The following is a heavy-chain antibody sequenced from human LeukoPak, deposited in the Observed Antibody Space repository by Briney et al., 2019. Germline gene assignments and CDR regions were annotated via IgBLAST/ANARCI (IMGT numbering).Heavy chain of an antibody. Sequence: ASVKASCKASGYTFTAYYIHWVRQAPGQGLEWMGRINPNSGGTSYAQKFQGRVTMTRDTSISTAYMELSRLRSDDTVVYYCAIAGGGSDAFDIWGQGTMVTVSS. D-gene: IGHD2-15*01. CDR1: GYTFTAYY. CDR2: INPNSGGT. CDR3: AIAGGGSDAFDI. V-gene: IGHV1-2*05. J-gene: IGHJ3*02.